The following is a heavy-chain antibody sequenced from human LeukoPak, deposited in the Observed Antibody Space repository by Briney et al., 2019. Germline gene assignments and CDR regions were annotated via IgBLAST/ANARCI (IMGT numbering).Heavy chain of an antibody. CDR3: ARDLFFSDAGYSSGWRAEYFHH. Sequence: GGSLRLSCAASGFTFSSHWMHWVRQAPGKGLVWVSRINGAGSSTSYADSVKGRFTVSRDNAKNTLNLQMNSLRAEDTAVYYCARDLFFSDAGYSSGWRAEYFHHWGQGNLVTVSS. D-gene: IGHD6-19*01. J-gene: IGHJ1*01. V-gene: IGHV3-74*01. CDR1: GFTFSSHW. CDR2: INGAGSST.